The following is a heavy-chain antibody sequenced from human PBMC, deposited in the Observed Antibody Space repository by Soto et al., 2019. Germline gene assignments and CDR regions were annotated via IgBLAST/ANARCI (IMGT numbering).Heavy chain of an antibody. Sequence: SETLSLTCTVSGGSMSSNSYYWDWIRQPPGKGLEWIGTIYYSGSTYYNPSLKSRVTISVDTSKNQFSLKLSSVTAADTAVYYCVRPESGAYCGGDCYLYSWFDPWGQGTLVTVSS. CDR2: IYYSGST. CDR1: GGSMSSNSYY. CDR3: VRPESGAYCGGDCYLYSWFDP. D-gene: IGHD2-21*02. J-gene: IGHJ5*02. V-gene: IGHV4-39*01.